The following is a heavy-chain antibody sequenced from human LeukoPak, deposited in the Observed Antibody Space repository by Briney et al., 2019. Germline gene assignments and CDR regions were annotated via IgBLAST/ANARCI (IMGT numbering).Heavy chain of an antibody. J-gene: IGHJ4*02. CDR1: GFTFSRFA. V-gene: IGHV3-23*01. CDR2: ISGSDRTT. D-gene: IGHD3-22*01. CDR3: AKDGNYLDSSGYLIPFDY. Sequence: GGSLRLSCEASGFTFSRFAMSWVRQAPGQGLEWVSSISGSDRTTYYADSVKGRFTISRDNSKNILYLQMNSLRADDTALYYCAKDGNYLDSSGYLIPFDYWGLGTLVTVSS.